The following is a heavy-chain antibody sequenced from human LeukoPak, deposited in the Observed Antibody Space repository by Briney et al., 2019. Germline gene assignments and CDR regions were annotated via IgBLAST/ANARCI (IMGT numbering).Heavy chain of an antibody. Sequence: GASVKVSCKASGYTFTSYDINWVRQATGQGLEWMGWMNPNSGNTGYAQKFQGRVTMTRNTSISTAYMELSSLRPEDTAVYYCANLAVAGGLSDYWGQGTLVTVSS. V-gene: IGHV1-8*01. CDR3: ANLAVAGGLSDY. CDR2: MNPNSGNT. J-gene: IGHJ4*02. D-gene: IGHD6-19*01. CDR1: GYTFTSYD.